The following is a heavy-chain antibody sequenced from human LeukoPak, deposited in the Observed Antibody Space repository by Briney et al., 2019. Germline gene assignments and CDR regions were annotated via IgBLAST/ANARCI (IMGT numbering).Heavy chain of an antibody. J-gene: IGHJ1*01. Sequence: GASVKVSCKTSGYSFTAYFMHWVRLAPGQGLEWMGWIDPNSGGTNYAQKFQGRVTMTRDTSISTAYMELSSLMSDDTAIYYCARGGGGLQHWGQGTLVTDSS. V-gene: IGHV1-2*02. D-gene: IGHD2-15*01. CDR2: IDPNSGGT. CDR3: ARGGGGLQH. CDR1: GYSFTAYF.